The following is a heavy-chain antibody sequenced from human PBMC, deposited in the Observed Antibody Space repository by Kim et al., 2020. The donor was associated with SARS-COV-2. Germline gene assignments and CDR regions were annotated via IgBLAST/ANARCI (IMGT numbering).Heavy chain of an antibody. CDR3: ARVLAAAGTFGGMDV. Sequence: GESLKISCKGSGYSFTSYWIGWVRQMPGKGLEWMGIIYPGDSDTRYSPSFQGQVTISADKSISTAYLQWSSLKASDTAMYYCARVLAAAGTFGGMDVWGQGTTVTVSS. J-gene: IGHJ6*02. CDR2: IYPGDSDT. V-gene: IGHV5-51*01. D-gene: IGHD6-13*01. CDR1: GYSFTSYW.